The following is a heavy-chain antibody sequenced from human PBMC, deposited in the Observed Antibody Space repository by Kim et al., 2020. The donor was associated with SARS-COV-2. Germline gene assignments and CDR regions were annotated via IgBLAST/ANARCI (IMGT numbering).Heavy chain of an antibody. CDR1: GGSFSGYY. D-gene: IGHD3-3*01. J-gene: IGHJ6*02. CDR2: INHSGST. V-gene: IGHV4-34*01. Sequence: SETLSLTCAVYGGSFSGYYWSWIRQPPGKGLEWIGEINHSGSTNYNPSLKSRVTISVDTSKNQFSLKLSSVTAADTAVYYCARGKLTMTIFGVVKARGHYYGMDVWGPGTPVTVSS. CDR3: ARGKLTMTIFGVVKARGHYYGMDV.